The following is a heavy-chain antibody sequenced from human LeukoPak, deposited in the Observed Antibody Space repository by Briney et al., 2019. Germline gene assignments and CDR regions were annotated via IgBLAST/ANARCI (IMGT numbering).Heavy chain of an antibody. CDR1: GFTFSTYA. J-gene: IGHJ1*01. CDR2: INDSGGRT. V-gene: IGHV3-23*01. CDR3: AKDGGSYSFQH. Sequence: GASLRLSCAASGFTFSTYAMSWVRQAPGKGLEWVSGINDSGGRTYYADSVKGRFTIPRDNSKNTLYLQMNSLRAEDTAVYYCAKDGGSYSFQHWGQGTLVTVSS. D-gene: IGHD3-22*01.